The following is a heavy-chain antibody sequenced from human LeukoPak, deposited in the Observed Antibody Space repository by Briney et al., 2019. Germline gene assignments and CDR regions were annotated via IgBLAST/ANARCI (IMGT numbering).Heavy chain of an antibody. CDR3: ARDRGLRPDYYYCMDV. CDR2: INPSDSSA. D-gene: IGHD4-17*01. J-gene: IGHJ6*03. Sequence: GASVKVSSKASGYTFTSYYMHWGRQAPGHGLEWMGIINPSDSSATYAQKFQDRVTMTRAMSTGTVYMELSSMSSADTAVYYCARDRGLRPDYYYCMDVWGKGTTVTVSS. V-gene: IGHV1-46*01. CDR1: GYTFTSYY.